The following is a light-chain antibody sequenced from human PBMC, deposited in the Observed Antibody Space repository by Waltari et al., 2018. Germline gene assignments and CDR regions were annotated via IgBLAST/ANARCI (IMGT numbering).Light chain of an antibody. J-gene: IGLJ3*02. CDR3: QTWGTGIWV. CDR1: SGHSSYA. Sequence: QLVLTQSPSASASLGASVKPTCTLISGHSSYAIAWHQQQPEKGPRYLMKLNSDGSHSKGDGIPDRFSGSSSGAERYLTIASLQSEDEADYYCQTWGTGIWVFGGGTKLTVL. CDR2: LNSDGSH. V-gene: IGLV4-69*01.